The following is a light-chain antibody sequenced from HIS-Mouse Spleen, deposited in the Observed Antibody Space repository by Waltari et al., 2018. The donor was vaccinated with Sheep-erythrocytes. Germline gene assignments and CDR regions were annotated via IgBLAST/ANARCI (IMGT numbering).Light chain of an antibody. Sequence: DIQMTQSPSSLPASVGARVTITFRASQSISSYLNWYQQKPGKAPKLLIYAASSLQSGVPSRFSGSGSGTDFTLTISSLQPEDFATYYCQQSYSTPPLLTFGGGTKVEIK. J-gene: IGKJ4*01. V-gene: IGKV1-39*01. CDR3: QQSYSTPPLLT. CDR1: QSISSY. CDR2: AAS.